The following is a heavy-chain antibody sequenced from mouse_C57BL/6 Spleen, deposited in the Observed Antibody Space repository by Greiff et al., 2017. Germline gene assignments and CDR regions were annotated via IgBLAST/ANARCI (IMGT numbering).Heavy chain of an antibody. CDR3: ARGGVDGYYWYFDV. V-gene: IGHV5-4*01. D-gene: IGHD2-3*01. CDR1: GFTFSSYA. Sequence: EVQLVESGGGLVKPGGSLKLSCAASGFTFSSYAMSWVRQTPEKRLEWVATISDGGSYIYYPDNVKGRFTISRDNAKNNLYLQMSHMETEDTAMYYCARGGVDGYYWYFDVWGTGTTVTVSS. CDR2: ISDGGSYI. J-gene: IGHJ1*03.